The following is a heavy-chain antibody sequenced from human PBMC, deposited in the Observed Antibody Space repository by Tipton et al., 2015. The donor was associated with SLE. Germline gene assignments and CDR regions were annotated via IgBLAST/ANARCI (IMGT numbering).Heavy chain of an antibody. CDR3: ARHHYSNYVHDY. V-gene: IGHV4-39*07. CDR2: IYYSGST. Sequence: TLSPTCTVSGGSISSSSYYWGWIRQPPGKGLEWIGSIYYSGSTYYNPSLKSRVTISVDTSKNQFSLKLSSVTAADTAVYYCARHHYSNYVHDYWGQGTLVTVSS. J-gene: IGHJ4*02. D-gene: IGHD4-11*01. CDR1: GGSISSSSYY.